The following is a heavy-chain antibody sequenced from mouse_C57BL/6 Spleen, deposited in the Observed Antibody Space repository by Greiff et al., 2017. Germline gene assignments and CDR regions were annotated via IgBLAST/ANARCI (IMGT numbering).Heavy chain of an antibody. CDR3: ASEGRGRYYFDY. CDR1: GFTFSDYY. CDR2: INSDGSST. D-gene: IGHD1-1*01. J-gene: IGHJ2*01. Sequence: EVQRVESEGGLVQPGSSMKLSCTASGFTFSDYYMAWVRQVPEKGLEWVANINSDGSSTYYLDSLKSRFILSRDNAKNILYLQMSSQKSADTATYYCASEGRGRYYFDYWGQGTTLTVSS. V-gene: IGHV5-16*01.